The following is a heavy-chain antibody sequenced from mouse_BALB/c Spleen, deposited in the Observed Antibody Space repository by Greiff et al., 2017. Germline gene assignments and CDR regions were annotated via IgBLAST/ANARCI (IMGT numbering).Heavy chain of an antibody. Sequence: EVQGVESGPGLVKPSQSLSLTCTVTGYSITSDYAWNWIRQFPGNKLEWMGYLSYSGSTSYNPSLKSRISITRDTSKNQFFLQLNSVTTEDTATYYCAREGIYYDPFAYWGQGTLVTVSA. CDR1: GYSITSDYA. V-gene: IGHV3-2*02. CDR3: AREGIYYDPFAY. CDR2: LSYSGST. D-gene: IGHD2-4*01. J-gene: IGHJ3*01.